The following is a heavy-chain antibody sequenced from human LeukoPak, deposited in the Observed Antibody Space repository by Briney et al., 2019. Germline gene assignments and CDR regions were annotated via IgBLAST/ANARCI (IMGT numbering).Heavy chain of an antibody. D-gene: IGHD3-9*01. CDR3: ARLARRYFDWDRFDY. J-gene: IGHJ4*02. CDR2: ITYSGSI. CDR1: GGSFSGKY. Sequence: SETLSLTRAVSGGSFSGKYWTWIRQPPGKGLECIGEITYSGSIYYNPSLKSRVTISVDTSKNQFSLKLNSVTAADTAVYYCARLARRYFDWDRFDYWGQGTLVTVSS. V-gene: IGHV4-34*01.